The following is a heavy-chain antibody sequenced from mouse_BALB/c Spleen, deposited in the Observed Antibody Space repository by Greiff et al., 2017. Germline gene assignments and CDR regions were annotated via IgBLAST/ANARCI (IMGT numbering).Heavy chain of an antibody. J-gene: IGHJ3*01. CDR3: ATDYDYDRTWFAY. Sequence: QVQLKQSGAELARPGASVKMSCKASGYTFTSYTMHWVKQRPGQGLEWIGYINPSSGYTNYNQKFKDKATLTADKSSSTAYMQLSSLTSEDSAVYYCATDYDYDRTWFAYWGQGTLVTVSA. D-gene: IGHD2-4*01. CDR1: GYTFTSYT. V-gene: IGHV1-4*01. CDR2: INPSSGYT.